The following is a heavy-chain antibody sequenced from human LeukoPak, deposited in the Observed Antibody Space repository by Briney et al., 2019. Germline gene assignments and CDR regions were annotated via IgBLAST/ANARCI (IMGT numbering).Heavy chain of an antibody. CDR1: GFSFDTYA. D-gene: IGHD4-17*01. J-gene: IGHJ2*01. V-gene: IGHV3-33*01. CDR3: ARGVLEGDYGFDL. Sequence: GRSLRLSCAASGFSFDTYAMHWVRQAPGQGLEWVALIWHDGSHKFYSNSVRGQFTISRDNSKNTVYLQMNNLRPDDTAVYYCARGVLEGDYGFDLWGRGTLVTVSS. CDR2: IWHDGSHK.